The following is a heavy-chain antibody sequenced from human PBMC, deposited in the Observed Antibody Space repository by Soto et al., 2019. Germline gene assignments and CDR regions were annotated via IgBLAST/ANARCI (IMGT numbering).Heavy chain of an antibody. Sequence: GGSLRLSCAASGFTFSSYGMHWVRQAPGKGLEWVAVISYDGSNKYYADSVKGRFTISRDNSKNTLYLQMNSLRAEDTAVYYCAKDLYWSWGQGTLVTVSS. J-gene: IGHJ5*02. V-gene: IGHV3-30*18. D-gene: IGHD2-15*01. CDR3: AKDLYWS. CDR2: ISYDGSNK. CDR1: GFTFSSYG.